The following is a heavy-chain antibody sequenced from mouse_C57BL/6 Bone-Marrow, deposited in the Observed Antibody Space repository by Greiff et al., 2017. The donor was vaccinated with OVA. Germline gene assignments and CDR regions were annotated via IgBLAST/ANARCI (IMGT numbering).Heavy chain of an antibody. CDR1: GYTFTSYW. V-gene: IGHV1-74*01. CDR2: IHPSDSDT. CDR3: AIEDGTGVPHFDY. J-gene: IGHJ2*01. D-gene: IGHD5-1*01. Sequence: VKLKQPGAELVKPGASVKVSCKASGYTFTSYWMHWVKQRPGQGLEWIGRIHPSDSDTNYNQKFKGKATLTVDKSSSTAYMQLSSLTSEDSAVYYCAIEDGTGVPHFDYWGQGTTLTVSS.